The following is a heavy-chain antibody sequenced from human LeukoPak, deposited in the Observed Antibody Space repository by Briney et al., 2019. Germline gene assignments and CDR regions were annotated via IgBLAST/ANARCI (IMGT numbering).Heavy chain of an antibody. CDR1: GFTFSSYG. Sequence: GGSLRLSCAASGFTFSSYGMHWVRQAPGKGLEWVAVISYDGSNKYHADSVKGRFTISRDNSKNTLYPQMNSPRAEDTAVYYCARGLPIDYWGQGTLVTVSS. CDR2: ISYDGSNK. D-gene: IGHD5-12*01. V-gene: IGHV3-30*03. CDR3: ARGLPIDY. J-gene: IGHJ4*02.